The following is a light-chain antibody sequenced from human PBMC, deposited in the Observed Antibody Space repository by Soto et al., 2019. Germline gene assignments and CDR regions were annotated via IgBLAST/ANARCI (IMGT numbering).Light chain of an antibody. CDR3: QQRSSNWPPVT. CDR1: QSVSNY. J-gene: IGKJ5*01. V-gene: IGKV3-11*01. CDR2: DAS. Sequence: EIVLTQSPATLSLSPGERATLSCRASQSVSNYLAWYQQKPGQAPRLLIYDASNRATGIPARFSGSGSGTDFTLTISSLEPEDFAVYYCQQRSSNWPPVTFGQGTRLEIK.